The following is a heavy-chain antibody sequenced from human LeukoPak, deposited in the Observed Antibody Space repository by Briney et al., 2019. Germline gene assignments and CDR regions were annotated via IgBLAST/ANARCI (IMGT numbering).Heavy chain of an antibody. CDR1: GGSISSYY. D-gene: IGHD5-18*01. Sequence: PSETLSLTCTVSGGSISSYYWSWIRQPPGKGLEWIGEINHSGSTNYNPSLKSRVTISVDTSKNQFSLKLSSVTAADTAVYYCARLRGYSYGPRLRPIHWFDPWGQGTLVTVSS. V-gene: IGHV4-34*01. CDR3: ARLRGYSYGPRLRPIHWFDP. CDR2: INHSGST. J-gene: IGHJ5*02.